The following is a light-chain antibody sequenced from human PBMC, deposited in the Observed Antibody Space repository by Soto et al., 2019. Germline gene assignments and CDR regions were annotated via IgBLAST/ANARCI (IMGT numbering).Light chain of an antibody. CDR1: QDINRW. CDR2: NAD. CDR3: QHYNSYSEA. J-gene: IGKJ1*01. V-gene: IGKV1-5*01. Sequence: DIQVTQSPSTLSASVGDRVTITCRASQDINRWLAWYQQKPGKAPKILIYNADTLESGVPSRFSGSGSGTEFTLTISSLQPDDFATYYCQHYNSYSEAFGQGTKVDIK.